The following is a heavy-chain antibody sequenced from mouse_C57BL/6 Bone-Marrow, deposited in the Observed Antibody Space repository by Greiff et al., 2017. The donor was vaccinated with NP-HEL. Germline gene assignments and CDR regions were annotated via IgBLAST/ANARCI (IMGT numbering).Heavy chain of an antibody. V-gene: IGHV7-3*01. Sequence: EVMLVESGGGLVQPGGSLSLSCAASGFTFTDYYMSWVRQPPGQALEWLGFIRNKANGYTTESSASVKGRFTISRDNSQSSLDLQMNALRAEDSATYYCARRYYGSSFDYWGQGTSVTVSS. CDR2: IRNKANGYTT. J-gene: IGHJ4*01. CDR3: ARRYYGSSFDY. CDR1: GFTFTDYY. D-gene: IGHD1-1*01.